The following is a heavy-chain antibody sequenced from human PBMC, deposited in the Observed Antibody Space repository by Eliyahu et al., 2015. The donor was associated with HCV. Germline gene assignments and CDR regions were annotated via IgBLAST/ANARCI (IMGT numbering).Heavy chain of an antibody. CDR2: IYHSGST. D-gene: IGHD2-15*01. V-gene: IGHV4-38-2*02. J-gene: IGHJ4*02. CDR1: GYSISSGYY. Sequence: QVQLQESGPGLVKPSETLSLTCAVSGYSISSGYYWGWIRQPPGKGLEWIGSIYHSGSTYYNPSLKSRVTISVDTSKNQFSLKLSSVTAADTAVYYCARETKLYCSGGSCYSSFDYWGQGTLVTVSS. CDR3: ARETKLYCSGGSCYSSFDY.